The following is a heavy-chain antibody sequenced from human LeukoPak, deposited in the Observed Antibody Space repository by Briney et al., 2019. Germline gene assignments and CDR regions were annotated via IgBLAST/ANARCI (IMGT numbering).Heavy chain of an antibody. J-gene: IGHJ5*02. V-gene: IGHV4-39*07. CDR3: ARRRVYGSQFDP. D-gene: IGHD3-10*01. Sequence: SETLSLTCTVSGGSISSSSYYWGWIRQPPGKGLEWIGSIYYSGSTYYNPSLKSRVTISVDTSKNQFSLKLSSVTAADTAVYYCARRRVYGSQFDPWGQGTLVTVSS. CDR2: IYYSGST. CDR1: GGSISSSSYY.